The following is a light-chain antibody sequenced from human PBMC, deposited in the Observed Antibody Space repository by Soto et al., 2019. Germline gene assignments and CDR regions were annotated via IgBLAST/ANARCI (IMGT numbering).Light chain of an antibody. Sequence: DIQITQSPSSLYASVGDRVTITCRASQGISTYLVWYQQRQGRAPKLLIYDASSLLSGVPSRFSGSGSGTDFTLTISSLQPEDFATYYCQQSYRTPYTFGQETKLETK. V-gene: IGKV1-39*01. CDR3: QQSYRTPYT. CDR1: QGISTY. J-gene: IGKJ2*01. CDR2: DAS.